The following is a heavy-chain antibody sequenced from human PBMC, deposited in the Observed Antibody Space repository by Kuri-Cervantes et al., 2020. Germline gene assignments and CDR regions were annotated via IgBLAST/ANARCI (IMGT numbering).Heavy chain of an antibody. D-gene: IGHD6-13*01. CDR2: ISGSGGIT. J-gene: IGHJ4*02. Sequence: GESLKISCEASGFTFSSYVMGWVRQAPGKGLEWVSRISGSGGITYYADSVKGRFTISRDNSKNTLYLQMNSLRAEDTAVYYCCRNNSGWLGDYWGQGTLVTVSS. CDR1: GFTFSSYV. CDR3: CRNNSGWLGDY. V-gene: IGHV3-23*01.